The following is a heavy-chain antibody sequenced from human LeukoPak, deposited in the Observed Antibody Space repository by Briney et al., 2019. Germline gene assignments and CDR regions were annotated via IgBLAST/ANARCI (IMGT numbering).Heavy chain of an antibody. J-gene: IGHJ6*04. Sequence: GGSLRLSCAASGFTFSSYEMNWVRQAPGKGLEWVSYISSSGSTIYYADSVKGRFTISRENAKNSLYLQMNSLRAGDTAVYYCARGGGHYYYGMDVWGKGTTVTVSS. V-gene: IGHV3-48*03. CDR2: ISSSGSTI. CDR1: GFTFSSYE. CDR3: ARGGGHYYYGMDV. D-gene: IGHD6-25*01.